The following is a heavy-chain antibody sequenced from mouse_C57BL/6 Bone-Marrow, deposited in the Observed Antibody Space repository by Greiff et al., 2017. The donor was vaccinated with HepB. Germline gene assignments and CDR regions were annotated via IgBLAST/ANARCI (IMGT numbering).Heavy chain of an antibody. Sequence: QVQLQQPGAELVKPGASVKLSCKASGYTFTSYWMHWVKQRPGQGLEWIGMIHPNSGSTNYNEKFKSKATLTVDKSSSTAYMQLSSLTSEDSAVYDCASSHPYYAMDYWGQGTSVTVSS. CDR1: GYTFTSYW. V-gene: IGHV1-64*01. J-gene: IGHJ4*01. CDR2: IHPNSGST. CDR3: ASSHPYYAMDY. D-gene: IGHD6-2*01.